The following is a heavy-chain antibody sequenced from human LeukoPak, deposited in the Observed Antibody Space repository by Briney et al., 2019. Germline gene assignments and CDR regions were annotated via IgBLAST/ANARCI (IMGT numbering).Heavy chain of an antibody. D-gene: IGHD2-8*01. CDR1: GYTFTRHY. CDR3: ARDGLYCTNGVCSSDI. CDR2: INPSSGGT. J-gene: IGHJ3*02. Sequence: GASVKVSCKASGYTFTRHYMNWVRQAPGQGLEWMGKINPSSGGTGYAQKLQGRVTMTRDTSTSKVYMELTSLRSEDTAVYYCARDGLYCTNGVCSSDIWGQGTLVTVSS. V-gene: IGHV1-46*01.